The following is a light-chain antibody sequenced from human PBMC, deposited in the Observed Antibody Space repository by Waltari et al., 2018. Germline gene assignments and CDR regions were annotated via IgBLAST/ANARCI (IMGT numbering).Light chain of an antibody. CDR2: DVS. J-gene: IGLJ2*01. V-gene: IGLV2-14*03. CDR1: SSDVGDFNS. CDR3: SSFTTSSTLL. Sequence: QSALTQPASVSASPGESITISCTATSSDVGDFNSVSWYQQHPCKAPKFMIYDVSNRPSGVSHLFAGSKSGNTASLTISGLQAEDEAVYYCSSFTTSSTLLFGGGTKLTVL.